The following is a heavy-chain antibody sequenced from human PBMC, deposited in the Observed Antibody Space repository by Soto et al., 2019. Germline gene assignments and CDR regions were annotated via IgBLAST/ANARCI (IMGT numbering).Heavy chain of an antibody. CDR1: GFTFSSYG. Sequence: GGSLRLSCAASGFTFSSYGMHWVRQAPGKGLEWVAVISYDGSNKYYADSVKGRFTISRDNSKNTLYLQMNSLRAEDTAVYYCAKDYPVGGWGGMDVWGQGTTVTVSS. CDR3: AKDYPVGGWGGMDV. D-gene: IGHD3-16*01. CDR2: ISYDGSNK. V-gene: IGHV3-30*18. J-gene: IGHJ6*02.